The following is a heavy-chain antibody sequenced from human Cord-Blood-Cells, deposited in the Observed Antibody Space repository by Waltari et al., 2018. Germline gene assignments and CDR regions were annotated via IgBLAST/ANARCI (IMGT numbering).Heavy chain of an antibody. D-gene: IGHD1-26*01. CDR1: GGSISSYY. CDR2: IYYSGST. V-gene: IGHV4-59*01. CDR3: ARLRSGSYYYYYGMDV. Sequence: QVQLQESGPGLVKPSETLSLTCTVSGGSISSYYWSWIRQPPGKGLEWIWYIYYSGSTNYNPALERRVTISVDTSKNQFSLKLSSVTAADTAVYYCARLRSGSYYYYYGMDVWGQGTTVTVSS. J-gene: IGHJ6*02.